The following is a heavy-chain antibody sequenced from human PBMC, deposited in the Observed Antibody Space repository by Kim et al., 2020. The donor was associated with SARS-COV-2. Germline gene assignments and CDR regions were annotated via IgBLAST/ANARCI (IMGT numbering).Heavy chain of an antibody. V-gene: IGHV3-43*02. CDR2: ISADGDNT. J-gene: IGHJ6*02. D-gene: IGHD2-2*01. Sequence: GGSLRLSCAASGFRFDEYAMHWVRQAPGKGLEWVSLISADGDNTYYADSVKGRFTISRDHSKNSLYLQMNSLRTEDTALYFCAKDVCSSTSCPYNYYYGMDVSGQGTTVIVSS. CDR1: GFRFDEYA. CDR3: AKDVCSSTSCPYNYYYGMDV.